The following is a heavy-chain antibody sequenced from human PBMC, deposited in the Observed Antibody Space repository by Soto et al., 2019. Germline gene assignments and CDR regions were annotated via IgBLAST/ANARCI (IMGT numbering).Heavy chain of an antibody. Sequence: SETLSLTCTVSGGSISSGGYYWSWIRQHPGKGLEWIGYIYYSGSTYYNPSLKSRVTISVDTSKNQFSLKLSSVTAADTAVYYCARDVASTSRSDYYYYMDVWGKGTTVTVSS. CDR2: IYYSGST. CDR1: GGSISSGGYY. CDR3: ARDVASTSRSDYYYYMDV. D-gene: IGHD2-2*01. V-gene: IGHV4-31*03. J-gene: IGHJ6*03.